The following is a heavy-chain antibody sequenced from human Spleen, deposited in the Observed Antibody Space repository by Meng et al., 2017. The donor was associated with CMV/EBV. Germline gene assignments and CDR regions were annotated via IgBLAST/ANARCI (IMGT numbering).Heavy chain of an antibody. J-gene: IGHJ5*02. Sequence: YPFTSYGISLVRQSPGHGLGWMGWISAYNGNTNSAQKLPGRVTMTTDTSTSTAYMELRSLRSDDTAVYYCARNLVPAAIPVGWFDPWGQGTLVTVSS. CDR1: YPFTSYG. V-gene: IGHV1-18*01. CDR3: ARNLVPAAIPVGWFDP. CDR2: ISAYNGNT. D-gene: IGHD2-2*02.